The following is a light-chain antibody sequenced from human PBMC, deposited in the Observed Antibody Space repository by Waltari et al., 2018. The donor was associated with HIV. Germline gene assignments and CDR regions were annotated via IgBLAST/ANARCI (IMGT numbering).Light chain of an antibody. CDR3: QAWDSSTGLYV. CDR2: QDS. J-gene: IGLJ1*01. Sequence: SYELTQPHSVSVSPGQTASITCSGDKLGEKYACWYQQKPGQSPVLVIYQDSKRPSGIPERFSGSNSGNTATLTISGTQAMDEADYYCQAWDSSTGLYVFGTGTKVTVL. CDR1: KLGEKY. V-gene: IGLV3-1*01.